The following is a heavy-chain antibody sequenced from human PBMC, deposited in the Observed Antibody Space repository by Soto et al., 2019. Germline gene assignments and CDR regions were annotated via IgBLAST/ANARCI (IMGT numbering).Heavy chain of an antibody. CDR3: AKEEGITMIVGFGY. CDR1: GFTFSSYG. V-gene: IGHV3-30*18. CDR2: ISYDGSNK. J-gene: IGHJ4*02. D-gene: IGHD3-22*01. Sequence: GGSLRLSCAASGFTFSSYGMHWVRQAPGKGLEWVAVISYDGSNKYYADSVKGRFTISRDNSKNTLYLQMNSLRAEDTAVYYCAKEEGITMIVGFGYWGQGTLVTVSS.